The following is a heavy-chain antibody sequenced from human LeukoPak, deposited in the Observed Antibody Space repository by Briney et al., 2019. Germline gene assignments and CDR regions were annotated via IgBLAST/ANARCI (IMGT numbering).Heavy chain of an antibody. CDR2: IYYDGNT. J-gene: IGHJ6*03. CDR3: ARRLVFYIRYFDTTGMDV. Sequence: SETLSLXCAVSGDSISTSAYYWDWSRQPPGKGLEWIGNIYYDGNTRYNPYLKSRVTISVDTSKNQFSLKLSSVTAAETAVYYCARRLVFYIRYFDTTGMDVWGKGTTVTVSS. D-gene: IGHD3-9*01. CDR1: GDSISTSAYY. V-gene: IGHV4-39*01.